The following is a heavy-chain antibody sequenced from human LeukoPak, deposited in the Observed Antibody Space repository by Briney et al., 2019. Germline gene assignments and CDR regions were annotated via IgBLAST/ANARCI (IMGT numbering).Heavy chain of an antibody. D-gene: IGHD2-2*01. V-gene: IGHV3-64*01. CDR1: GFTFSSYA. Sequence: GGSLRLSCAASGFTFSSYAMHWVRQAPGKGLEYVSAISGNGGSTYYANSVRGRFTISRDNSKNTLFLQMGSLRAEDMAVYYCARAIHSSSYPPVDHWGQGTLVTVSS. CDR2: ISGNGGST. CDR3: ARAIHSSSYPPVDH. J-gene: IGHJ4*02.